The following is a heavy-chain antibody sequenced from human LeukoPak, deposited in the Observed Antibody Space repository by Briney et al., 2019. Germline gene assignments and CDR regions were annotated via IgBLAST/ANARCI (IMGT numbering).Heavy chain of an antibody. CDR3: ARVATWFDP. V-gene: IGHV4-39*07. Sequence: SETLSLTCTVSGGSISSSSYYWGWIRQPPGKGLEWIGSIYYSGSTYYNPSLKSRVTISVDTSKNQFSLKLSSVTAADTAVYYCARVATWFDPWGQGTLVTVSS. CDR2: IYYSGST. CDR1: GGSISSSSYY. J-gene: IGHJ5*02.